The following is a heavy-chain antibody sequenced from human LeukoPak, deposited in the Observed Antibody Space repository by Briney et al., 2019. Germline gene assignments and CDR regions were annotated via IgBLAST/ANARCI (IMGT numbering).Heavy chain of an antibody. V-gene: IGHV1-46*01. J-gene: IGHJ4*02. CDR1: GYTFSEHH. Sequence: ASVKVSCKASGYTFSEHHMHWVRQAPGQGLEWMGKITPTSGDTMYAQKFQDRVTMTRDMSTSTVYMELSSLRSEDTAVYFCARDTYGSAYWGQGTRVTVSA. CDR2: ITPTSGDT. CDR3: ARDTYGSAY. D-gene: IGHD3-10*01.